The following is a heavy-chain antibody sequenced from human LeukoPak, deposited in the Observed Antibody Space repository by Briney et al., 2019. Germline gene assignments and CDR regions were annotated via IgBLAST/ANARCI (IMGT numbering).Heavy chain of an antibody. V-gene: IGHV3-30*18. Sequence: GGSLRLSCAASGFTFGSYGMHWVRQAPGKGLEWVAVISYDGSNKYYADSVKGRFTISRDKSKNTLDLQMNSLRAEDTAVYYCAKARYYDSSGPFDYWGQGTLVTVSS. CDR2: ISYDGSNK. D-gene: IGHD3-22*01. CDR1: GFTFGSYG. CDR3: AKARYYDSSGPFDY. J-gene: IGHJ4*02.